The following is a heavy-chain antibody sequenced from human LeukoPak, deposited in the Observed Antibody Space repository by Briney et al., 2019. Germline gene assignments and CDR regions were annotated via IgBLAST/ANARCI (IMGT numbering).Heavy chain of an antibody. V-gene: IGHV3-30*04. CDR1: GFTFSSSA. J-gene: IGHJ4*02. CDR3: ARDLLSNIVVVPAAPLDY. D-gene: IGHD2-2*01. CDR2: ISYDESNK. Sequence: GGSLRLSCAASGFTFSSSAMHWVRQAPGKGLEWVAVISYDESNKYYADSVKGRFTISRDNSKNTLYLQMNSLRAEDTAVYYCARDLLSNIVVVPAAPLDYWGQGTLVTVSS.